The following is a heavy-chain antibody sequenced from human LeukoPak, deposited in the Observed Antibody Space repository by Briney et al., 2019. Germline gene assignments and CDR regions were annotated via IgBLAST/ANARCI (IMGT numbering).Heavy chain of an antibody. CDR1: GYTFTGYY. CDR3: ARESVAGNFDY. V-gene: IGHV1-2*02. CDR2: INPNSGGT. Sequence: ASVKVSCKASGYTFTGYYMHWVRQAPGQGLEWMGWINPNSGGTNYARKFQGRVTMTRDTSISTAYMELSRLRSDDTAVYYCARESVAGNFDYWGQGTLVTVSS. D-gene: IGHD6-19*01. J-gene: IGHJ4*02.